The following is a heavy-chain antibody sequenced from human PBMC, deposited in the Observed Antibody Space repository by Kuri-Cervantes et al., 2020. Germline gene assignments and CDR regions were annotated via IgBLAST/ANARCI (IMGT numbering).Heavy chain of an antibody. V-gene: IGHV4-34*01. CDR3: ARGFLSYLEGRDYYYGMDV. J-gene: IGHJ6*02. CDR2: INHSGST. D-gene: IGHD1-26*01. CDR1: GGSFSGYY. Sequence: SETLSLTCAVYGGSFSGYYWSWIRQPPGKGLEWIGEINHSGSTNYNPSLKSRVTISVDTSKNQFSLKLSSVTAADTAVYYCARGFLSYLEGRDYYYGMDVRGQGTTVTVSS.